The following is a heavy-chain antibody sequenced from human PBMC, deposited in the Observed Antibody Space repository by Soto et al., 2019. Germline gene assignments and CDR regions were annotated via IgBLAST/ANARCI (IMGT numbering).Heavy chain of an antibody. D-gene: IGHD5-12*01. V-gene: IGHV3-30-3*01. Sequence: GGSLRLSCAACGFTFSSYAMHWVRQAPGKXLEWVAVISYDGSNKYYADSVKGRFTISRDNSKNTLYLQMNSLRAEDTAVYYCARDPPAGWLRDYYYYGMDVWGQGTTVTVSS. CDR3: ARDPPAGWLRDYYYYGMDV. CDR2: ISYDGSNK. J-gene: IGHJ6*02. CDR1: GFTFSSYA.